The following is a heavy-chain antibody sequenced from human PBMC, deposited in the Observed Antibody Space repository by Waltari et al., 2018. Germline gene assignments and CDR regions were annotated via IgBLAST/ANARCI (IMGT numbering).Heavy chain of an antibody. CDR2: VSYSGAT. CDR1: GVSITSNRHY. J-gene: IGHJ3*01. Sequence: QLQLQESGSRLVKPSANLSLNCTVSGVSITSNRHYWAWSRQSPGQGLEWIGTVSYSGATYISPSLKSRVSVSRDTSKNQLSLILGSVTAADMAVYYCATYIGASVGTAAFDVWGQGTMVTVSS. CDR3: ATYIGASVGTAAFDV. D-gene: IGHD5-12*01. V-gene: IGHV4-39*01.